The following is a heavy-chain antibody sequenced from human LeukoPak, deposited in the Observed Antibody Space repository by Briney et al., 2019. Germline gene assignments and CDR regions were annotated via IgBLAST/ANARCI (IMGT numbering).Heavy chain of an antibody. D-gene: IGHD3-3*01. Sequence: PGGSLRLSCAASGFTFSSYGMHWVRQAPGKGLEWVAFIRYDGSNKYYADSVKGRFSISRDNSKDMVSLQMDSLTPADSAIYFCGRDPDRLLVFGLDVWGQGTTVIVSS. V-gene: IGHV3-30*02. J-gene: IGHJ6*02. CDR2: IRYDGSNK. CDR3: GRDPDRLLVFGLDV. CDR1: GFTFSSYG.